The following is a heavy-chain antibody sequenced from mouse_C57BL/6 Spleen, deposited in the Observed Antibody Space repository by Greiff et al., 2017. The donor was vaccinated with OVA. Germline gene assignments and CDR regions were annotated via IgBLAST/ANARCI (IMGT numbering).Heavy chain of an antibody. V-gene: IGHV1-5*01. CDR1: GYTFTSYW. Sequence: EVQLQQSGTVLARPGASVKMSCKTSGYTFTSYWMHWVKQRPGQGLEWIGAIYHGTSDTSYNPKFKGKAKLTAVTSASTAYMELSSLTNEDSAVYYCTTIYYDYDGFAYWGQGTLVTVSA. J-gene: IGHJ3*01. CDR3: TTIYYDYDGFAY. CDR2: IYHGTSDT. D-gene: IGHD2-4*01.